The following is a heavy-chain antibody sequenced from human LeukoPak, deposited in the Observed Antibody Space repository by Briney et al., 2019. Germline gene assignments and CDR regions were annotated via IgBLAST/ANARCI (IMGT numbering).Heavy chain of an antibody. D-gene: IGHD3-10*02. J-gene: IGHJ6*04. CDR3: AELGITMIGGV. V-gene: IGHV3-48*03. Sequence: GGSLRLSCAASGFTFSSYEMNWVRQAPGKGLEWVSYISSSGSTIYYTDSVKGRFTISRDNAKNSLYLQMNSLRAEDTAVYYCAELGITMIGGVWGKGTTVTISS. CDR2: ISSSGSTI. CDR1: GFTFSSYE.